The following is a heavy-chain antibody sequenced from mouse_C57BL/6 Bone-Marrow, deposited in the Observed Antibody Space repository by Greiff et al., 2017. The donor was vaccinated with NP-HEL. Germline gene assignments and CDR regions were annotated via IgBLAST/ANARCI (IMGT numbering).Heavy chain of an antibody. Sequence: VKLQQSGAELVRPGASVKLSCKASGYTFTDYYINWVKQRPGQGLEWIARIYPGSGNTYYNEKFKGKATLTAEKSSSTAYMQLSSLTSEDSAVYFCARDDYGQPTGYYAMDYWGQGTSVTVSS. J-gene: IGHJ4*01. V-gene: IGHV1-76*01. CDR2: IYPGSGNT. D-gene: IGHD2-4*01. CDR3: ARDDYGQPTGYYAMDY. CDR1: GYTFTDYY.